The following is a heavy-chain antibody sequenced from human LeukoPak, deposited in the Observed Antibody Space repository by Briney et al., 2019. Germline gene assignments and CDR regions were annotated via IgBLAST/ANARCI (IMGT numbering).Heavy chain of an antibody. Sequence: SDTQSLTCSVSGGSISCYYGSWLRQPAGKGLEWIGRIYTSESTNYNPPLKSPSTKSVDTSKHQFTLKLRSVTAADAAVYYCAGYSGSYFDAFDIWGQGTMVTVSS. J-gene: IGHJ3*02. CDR1: GGSISCYY. CDR3: AGYSGSYFDAFDI. D-gene: IGHD1-26*01. V-gene: IGHV4-4*07. CDR2: IYTSEST.